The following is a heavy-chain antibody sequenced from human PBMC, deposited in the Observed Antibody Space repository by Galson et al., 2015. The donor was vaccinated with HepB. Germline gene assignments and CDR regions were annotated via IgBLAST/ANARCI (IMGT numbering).Heavy chain of an antibody. CDR1: GSAFDTHA. V-gene: IGHV3-23*01. CDR2: ISGNGDST. CDR3: AKGYGLFDS. Sequence: SLRLSCAASGSAFDTHAMSWVRQAPGRGLEWISGISGNGDSTFYADSVKGRFTVSRDNSNNMLYLQMNSLRAEDAGLYFCAKGYGLFDSWGQGILVIVSS. J-gene: IGHJ5*01. D-gene: IGHD5-18*01.